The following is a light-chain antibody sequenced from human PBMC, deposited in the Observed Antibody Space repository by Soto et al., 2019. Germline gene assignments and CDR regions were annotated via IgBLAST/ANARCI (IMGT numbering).Light chain of an antibody. V-gene: IGKV1-5*03. CDR3: QQYNTYSFT. J-gene: IGKJ3*01. Sequence: DIQMTQSPSTLSASVGDRVTITCRASQSIRSWLARYQQKPGKAPKLLLYQASILESGVPSRFSGRGSETEFTLTISSLQPDDFATYYFQQYNTYSFTFGPGTKVDIK. CDR1: QSIRSW. CDR2: QAS.